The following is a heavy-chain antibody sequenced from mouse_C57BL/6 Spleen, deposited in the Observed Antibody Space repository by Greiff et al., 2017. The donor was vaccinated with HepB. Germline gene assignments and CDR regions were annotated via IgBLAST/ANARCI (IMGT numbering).Heavy chain of an antibody. Sequence: QVQLQQPGAELVKPGASVKLSCKASGYTFTSYWMHWVKQRPGQGLEWIGMIHPNSGSTNYNEKFKSKATLTVDKSSSTAYMQLSSLTSEDSAVYDCARVLGRPYYFDYWGQGTTLTVSS. CDR1: GYTFTSYW. CDR2: IHPNSGST. J-gene: IGHJ2*01. D-gene: IGHD4-1*01. V-gene: IGHV1-64*01. CDR3: ARVLGRPYYFDY.